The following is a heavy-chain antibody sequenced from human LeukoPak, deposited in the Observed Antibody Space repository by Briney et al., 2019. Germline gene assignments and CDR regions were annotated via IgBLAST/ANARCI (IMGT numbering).Heavy chain of an antibody. CDR2: IIPIFGTA. CDR3: ARDLHPGLTGYFDY. D-gene: IGHD1-14*01. CDR1: GGTFSSYA. V-gene: IGHV1-69*06. J-gene: IGHJ4*02. Sequence: ASVKVSCKASGGTFSSYAISWVRQAPGQGLEWMGGIIPIFGTANYAQKFQGRVTITADKSTSTAYMELSSLRSEDTAVYYCARDLHPGLTGYFDYWGQGTLVTVSS.